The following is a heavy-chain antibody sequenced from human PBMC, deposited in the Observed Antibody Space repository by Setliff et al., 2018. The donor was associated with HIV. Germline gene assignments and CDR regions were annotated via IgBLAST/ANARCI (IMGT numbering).Heavy chain of an antibody. CDR1: GGSIKNGPSS. Sequence: SETLSLTCSVSGGSIKNGPSSWTWIRQPAGKGLEWIGHIYTSGTTNYNSSLNSRVTISVDTSKNQFSLKLTSVTAADTAVYYCAKGVRGYNKGGLDHWGQGTLVTSPQ. CDR3: AKGVRGYNKGGLDH. V-gene: IGHV4-61*09. D-gene: IGHD5-18*01. CDR2: IYTSGTT. J-gene: IGHJ4*02.